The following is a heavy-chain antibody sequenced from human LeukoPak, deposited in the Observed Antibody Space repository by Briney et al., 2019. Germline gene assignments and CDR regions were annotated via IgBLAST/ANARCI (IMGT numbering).Heavy chain of an antibody. J-gene: IGHJ4*02. CDR2: IRYDGSNK. D-gene: IGHD6-13*01. CDR1: GFTFSSYG. V-gene: IGHV3-30*02. CDR3: AKFLAAAGISPFDY. Sequence: GGPLRLSCAASGFTFSSYGMHWVRQAPGKGLEWVAFIRYDGSNKYYADSVKGRFTISRDNSKNTLYLQMNSLRAEDTAVYYCAKFLAAAGISPFDYWGQGTLVTVSS.